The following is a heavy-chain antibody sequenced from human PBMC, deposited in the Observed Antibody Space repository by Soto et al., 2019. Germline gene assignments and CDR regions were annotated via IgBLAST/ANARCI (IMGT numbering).Heavy chain of an antibody. CDR1: GFTFSSYS. V-gene: IGHV3-21*01. CDR2: ISSSSSYI. J-gene: IGHJ6*02. Sequence: PGGSLRLSCAASGFTFSSYSMNWVRQAPGKGLEWVSSISSSSSYIYYADSVKGRFTISRDNAKNSLYLQMNSLRAEDTAVYYCARDQIRRGPIFGVVIGYGMDVWGQGTTVTVSS. CDR3: ARDQIRRGPIFGVVIGYGMDV. D-gene: IGHD3-3*01.